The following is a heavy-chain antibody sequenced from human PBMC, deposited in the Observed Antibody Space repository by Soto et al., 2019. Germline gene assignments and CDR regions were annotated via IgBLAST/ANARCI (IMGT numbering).Heavy chain of an antibody. CDR1: GFPFSGSP. CDR3: ASDRYTMSDFWSGFYSA. D-gene: IGHD3-3*01. CDR2: IRNDGGSM. Sequence: EVQLLQSGGGLVQPGGSLRLSCAASGFPFSGSPMSWVRQAPGKGLEWVSAIRNDGGSMYYKQSVKGRFTISRDNSKNSLSLRMKNLRVEDTAIDYCASDRYTMSDFWSGFYSAWGQGILVIVSS. J-gene: IGHJ5*02. V-gene: IGHV3-23*01.